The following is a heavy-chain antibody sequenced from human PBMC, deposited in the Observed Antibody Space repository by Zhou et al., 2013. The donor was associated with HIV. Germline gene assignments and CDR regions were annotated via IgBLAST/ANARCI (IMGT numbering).Heavy chain of an antibody. J-gene: IGHJ2*01. CDR2: VIPVFSTT. V-gene: IGHV1-69*12. CDR3: ARTRTGYSSSWPFYWYFDL. D-gene: IGHD6-13*01. Sequence: QVQLVQSGTEVRKPGSSVKISCKTSGGTFQNYPISWVRQAPGQGLEWVGGVIPVFSTTNYALKFQDRITITADGSTSTAYMELSSLRSDDTAVYYCARTRTGYSSSWPFYWYFDLVGPWHPWSLSPQ. CDR1: GGTFQNYP.